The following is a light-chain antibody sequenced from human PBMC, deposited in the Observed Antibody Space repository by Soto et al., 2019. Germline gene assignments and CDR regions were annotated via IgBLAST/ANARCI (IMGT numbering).Light chain of an antibody. V-gene: IGKV2D-29*02. CDR1: QSLLHITGETF. J-gene: IGKJ5*01. CDR3: MQSTQLPPT. CDR2: EVS. Sequence: VLMTQPTLSLSVAPGQPASISCKSSQSLLHITGETFLFWYLQKPGQSPQLLIYEVSTRVSGVPDRFSGSGSGTDFALEISRVETDDVGIYYCMQSTQLPPTFGQGTRLEI.